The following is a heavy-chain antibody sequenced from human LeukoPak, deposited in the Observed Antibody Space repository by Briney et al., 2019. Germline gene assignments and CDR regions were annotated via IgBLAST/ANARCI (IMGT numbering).Heavy chain of an antibody. D-gene: IGHD6-13*01. CDR2: INNDGSSA. Sequence: PGGSLRLSCAASGFTFSSYWMHWVRQTPGKGLIYISRINNDGSSANYADSVRGRFTISRDNAENTLYLQMNSLRAEDTAVYYCLFVQQLVQGSFDYWGQGTLVTVSS. CDR3: LFVQQLVQGSFDY. V-gene: IGHV3-74*01. J-gene: IGHJ4*02. CDR1: GFTFSSYW.